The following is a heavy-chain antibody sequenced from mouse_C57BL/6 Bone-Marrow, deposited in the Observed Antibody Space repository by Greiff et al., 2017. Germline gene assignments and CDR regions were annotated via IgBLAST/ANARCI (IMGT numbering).Heavy chain of an antibody. CDR3: ASTGTWFAY. CDR2: IYPGSGST. V-gene: IGHV1-55*01. Sequence: VQLVESGAELVKPGASVKMSCKASGYTFTSYWITWVKPRPGQGLEWIGDIYPGSGSTNYNEKFKSKATLTVDTSSSTAYMQLNSLTSEDSAVYYYASTGTWFAYWGQGTLVTVSA. D-gene: IGHD4-1*02. J-gene: IGHJ3*01. CDR1: GYTFTSYW.